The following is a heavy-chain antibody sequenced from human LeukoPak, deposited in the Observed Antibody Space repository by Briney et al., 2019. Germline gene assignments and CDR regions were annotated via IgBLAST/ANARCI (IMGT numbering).Heavy chain of an antibody. CDR3: ARGGTIRNGMDV. J-gene: IGHJ6*02. D-gene: IGHD3-16*01. CDR1: GGSISTYY. Sequence: SETLSLTCTVSGGSISTYYWSWIRQPPGKGLEWIGYIYYTGSTNYNPSLKSRVTISVDTSKNQFSLKLSSLTAADTAVYHCARGGTIRNGMDVWGQGTTVTVSS. CDR2: IYYTGST. V-gene: IGHV4-59*01.